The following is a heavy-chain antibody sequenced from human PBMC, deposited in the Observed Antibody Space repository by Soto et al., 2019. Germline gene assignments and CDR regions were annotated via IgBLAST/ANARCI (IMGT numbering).Heavy chain of an antibody. CDR3: AKEGGGTGLVFYDY. CDR1: GFTFSSSA. Sequence: EVQVLESGGGLVQPGGSLRLSCAASGFTFSSSAMNWVRQAPGKGLEWVSAISGSGGSTYYADSVKGRFTISRDNSTNTLYLQMNSLRAEDTSVYYCAKEGGGTGLVFYDYWGQGTMVTVSS. CDR2: ISGSGGST. V-gene: IGHV3-23*01. D-gene: IGHD3-9*01. J-gene: IGHJ4*02.